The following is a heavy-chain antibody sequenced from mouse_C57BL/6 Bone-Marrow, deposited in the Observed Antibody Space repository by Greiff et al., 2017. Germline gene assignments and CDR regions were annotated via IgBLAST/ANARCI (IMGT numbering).Heavy chain of an antibody. D-gene: IGHD2-1*01. CDR2: IWGDGST. Sequence: VKLMESGPGLVAPSQSLSITCTVSGFSLTSYGVSWVRQPPGKGLEWLGVIWGDGSTHYHSALISRLSIRKDNSKSNVFLKLNSLQTDDTATYYWAKPGSTVVTTSVYYYAMDYWGQGTSVTVSS. V-gene: IGHV2-3*01. CDR1: GFSLTSYG. J-gene: IGHJ4*01. CDR3: AKPGSTVVTTSVYYYAMDY.